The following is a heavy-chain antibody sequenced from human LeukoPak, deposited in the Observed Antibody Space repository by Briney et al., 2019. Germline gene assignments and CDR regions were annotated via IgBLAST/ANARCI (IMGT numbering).Heavy chain of an antibody. D-gene: IGHD6-19*01. Sequence: HPGGSLRLSCAASGFTFSSYWMSWVRQAPGKGLEWVANIKQDGSEKYYVDSVKGRFTISRDNAKNSLYLQMNSLRAEDTAVYYCAREGYSSGWSIHFDYWGQGTLVTVSS. CDR2: IKQDGSEK. CDR3: AREGYSSGWSIHFDY. V-gene: IGHV3-7*01. CDR1: GFTFSSYW. J-gene: IGHJ4*02.